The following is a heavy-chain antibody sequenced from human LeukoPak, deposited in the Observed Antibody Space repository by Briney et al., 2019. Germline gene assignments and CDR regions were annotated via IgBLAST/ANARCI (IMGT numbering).Heavy chain of an antibody. Sequence: ASVKVSCKVSGYTLTELSMHWVRQAPGKGLEWMGGFDPEDGETIYAQKFQGRVTITRDTSASTAYMELSSLRSEDTAVYYCARATPEWELSYFDYWGQGTLVTVSS. CDR1: GYTLTELS. CDR2: FDPEDGET. J-gene: IGHJ4*02. V-gene: IGHV1-24*01. CDR3: ARATPEWELSYFDY. D-gene: IGHD1-26*01.